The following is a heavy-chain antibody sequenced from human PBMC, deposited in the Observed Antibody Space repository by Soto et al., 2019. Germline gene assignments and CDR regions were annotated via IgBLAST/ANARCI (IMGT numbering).Heavy chain of an antibody. CDR2: IGXXXXXX. J-gene: IGHJ4*02. CDR1: GFTFSTYS. V-gene: IGHV3-48*01. Sequence: EAQLVESGGGLVQPGGSLRLSCVASGFTFSTYSMNWVRQAPGKGLDWVSYIGXXXXXXXYADSVKGRFTISRDNAKXXXXXXXXXXXXXXXXXXXXXXXXXXDDWGQGTLVTVSS. CDR3: XXXXXXDD.